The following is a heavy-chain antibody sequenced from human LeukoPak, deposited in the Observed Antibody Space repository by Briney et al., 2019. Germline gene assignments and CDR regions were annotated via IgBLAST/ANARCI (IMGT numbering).Heavy chain of an antibody. D-gene: IGHD3-22*01. CDR1: GYTFSNYA. CDR3: ARVGGYDSSGYYNPFDY. Sequence: ASVTVSCKASGYTFSNYAMHWVRQAPGQRLEWMGWINAVNGNTKYSQKFQGRVTITRDTSASTAYMELSSLRSEDTAMYYCARVGGYDSSGYYNPFDYWGQGTLVTVSS. CDR2: INAVNGNT. V-gene: IGHV1-3*01. J-gene: IGHJ4*02.